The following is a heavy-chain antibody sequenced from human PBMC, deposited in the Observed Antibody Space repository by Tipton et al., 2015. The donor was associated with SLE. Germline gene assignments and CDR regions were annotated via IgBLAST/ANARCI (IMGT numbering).Heavy chain of an antibody. D-gene: IGHD6-19*01. CDR3: ARDHPVAGPFDY. Sequence: TLSPPCTVSGGSISNYYWSWIRQPAGKGLEWIGRIYTSGSTNYNPSLKSRVTMSVDTSKNQFSLKLSSVTAADTAVYYCARDHPVAGPFDYWGQGTLVTVSS. J-gene: IGHJ4*02. CDR2: IYTSGST. V-gene: IGHV4-4*07. CDR1: GGSISNYY.